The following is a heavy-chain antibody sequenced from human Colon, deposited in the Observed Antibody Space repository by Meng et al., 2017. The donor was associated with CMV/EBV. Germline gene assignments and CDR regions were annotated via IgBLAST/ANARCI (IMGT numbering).Heavy chain of an antibody. CDR2: ISYDGSNK. J-gene: IGHJ4*02. CDR1: GFIFSSYS. D-gene: IGHD6-19*01. V-gene: IGHV3-30-3*01. CDR3: ARSYSSGWYFLS. Sequence: LSLTCVASGFIFSSYSMHWVRQAPGKGLEWVAVISYDGSNKYYADSVKGRFTISRDNPKNTLYVQMNSLRPEDTAVYYCARSYSSGWYFLSWGPGTLVTVSS.